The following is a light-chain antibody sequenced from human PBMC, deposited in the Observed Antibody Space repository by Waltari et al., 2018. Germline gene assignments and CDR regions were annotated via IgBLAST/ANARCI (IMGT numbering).Light chain of an antibody. Sequence: DIQLTQSPSSLSASVGDRLTITCRASHSISDSLSWYQNRLGEAPKLLIFGASSLEGGVPPRFSGSGSGPQFALTISGLQPEDAATYYCQQSSSTPYTFGQGTKLEI. CDR2: GAS. CDR1: HSISDS. V-gene: IGKV1-39*01. CDR3: QQSSSTPYT. J-gene: IGKJ2*01.